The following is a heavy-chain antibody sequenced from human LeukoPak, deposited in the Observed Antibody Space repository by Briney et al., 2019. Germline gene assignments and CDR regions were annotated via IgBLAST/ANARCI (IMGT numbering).Heavy chain of an antibody. V-gene: IGHV4-39*01. J-gene: IGHJ4*02. D-gene: IGHD6-19*01. CDR1: GGLISSSSYY. CDR2: FYYSACT. Sequence: PSETLSLTCTVSGGLISSSSYYWGWIRQPPGKGLEWIGSFYYSACTYYNPSLKSRVTISVDTSKNQFTLKLSSVTAADTAVYYCARTAGIAVAGSRQYFDYWGQGTLVTVSS. CDR3: ARTAGIAVAGSRQYFDY.